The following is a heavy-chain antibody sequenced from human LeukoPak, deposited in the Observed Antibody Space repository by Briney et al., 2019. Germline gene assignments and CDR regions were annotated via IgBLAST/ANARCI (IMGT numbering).Heavy chain of an antibody. CDR1: GGTFSSYA. V-gene: IGHV1-69*13. Sequence: ASVKVSCKASGGTFSSYAISWVRQAPGQGLEWMGGIIPIFGTANYAQKFQGRVTITADESTSTAYMELSSLRSEDTAVYYCALSTMVRGVTQGTSVAGATYYYYYGMDVWGQGTTVTVSS. J-gene: IGHJ6*02. D-gene: IGHD3-10*01. CDR2: IIPIFGTA. CDR3: ALSTMVRGVTQGTSVAGATYYYYYGMDV.